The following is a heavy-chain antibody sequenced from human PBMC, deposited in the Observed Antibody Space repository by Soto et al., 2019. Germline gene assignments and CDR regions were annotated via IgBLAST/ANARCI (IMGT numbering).Heavy chain of an antibody. CDR2: INHSGST. Sequence: QVQLQQWGAGLLKPSETLSLTCAVYGGSFSVYYWSWIRQSPGKGLEWIGEINHSGSTNYNPSLKRLVTISVDTSKNQFSVKLSPVTAADTAVYYCARGSENSSGYYSVRYYYAMDVWGQGTTVTVSS. CDR3: ARGSENSSGYYSVRYYYAMDV. D-gene: IGHD3-22*01. V-gene: IGHV4-34*01. CDR1: GGSFSVYY. J-gene: IGHJ6*02.